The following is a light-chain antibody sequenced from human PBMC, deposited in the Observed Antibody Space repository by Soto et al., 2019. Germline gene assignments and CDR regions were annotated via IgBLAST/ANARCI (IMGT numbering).Light chain of an antibody. CDR1: SSDVGSYNL. CDR2: EGS. Sequence: QSALNQAASVSGSPGQSSTISCTGTSSDVGSYNLVSWYQQHPGKAPKLMIYEGSKRPSGVSNRFSGSKSGNTASLTISGLQAEDEADYSCCSYAGSSTFLYVFGTGTKVTVL. CDR3: CSYAGSSTFLYV. J-gene: IGLJ1*01. V-gene: IGLV2-23*03.